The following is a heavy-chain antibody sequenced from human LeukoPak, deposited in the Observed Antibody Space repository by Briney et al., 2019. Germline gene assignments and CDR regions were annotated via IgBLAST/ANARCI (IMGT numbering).Heavy chain of an antibody. V-gene: IGHV3-7*01. CDR2: IKQDGSEK. CDR3: ATDYSSGWYPGDY. CDR1: GFTFSSYW. J-gene: IGHJ4*02. Sequence: GGSLRLSCAASGFTFSSYWMSWVRQAPGKGLEWVANIKQDGSEKYYVDSVKGRFTISRDNAKNSLYLQMNSLRAEDTAVYYCATDYSSGWYPGDYWGQGTLVTVSS. D-gene: IGHD6-13*01.